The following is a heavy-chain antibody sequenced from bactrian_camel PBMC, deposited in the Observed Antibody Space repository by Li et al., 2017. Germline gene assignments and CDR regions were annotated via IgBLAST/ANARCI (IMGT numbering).Heavy chain of an antibody. CDR1: GYTYNRNC. CDR3: AADFSCGSTISRANFHY. CDR2: IATGSGNT. J-gene: IGHJ4*01. V-gene: IGHV3S40*01. D-gene: IGHD8*01. Sequence: EVQLVESGGGSVQAGGSLRLSCAASGYTYNRNCMAWFRQAPGKEREGVARIATGSGNTYYADSVKGRFTISQDNAKNTVYLQMNSLKPEDTAMYYCAADFSCGSTISRANFHYWGQGTQVTVS.